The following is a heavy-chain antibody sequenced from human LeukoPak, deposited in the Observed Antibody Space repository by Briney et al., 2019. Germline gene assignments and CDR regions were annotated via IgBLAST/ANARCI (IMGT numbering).Heavy chain of an antibody. CDR2: ISGSGGST. Sequence: GGSLRLSCAASGFTFSSYAMSWVRQAPGKGLEWVSAISGSGGSTYYADSVKGRFTISRDNSKDTLYLQMNSLRAEDTAVYYCAKVRSYYYGMDVWGQGTTVTVSS. J-gene: IGHJ6*02. D-gene: IGHD3-10*01. CDR1: GFTFSSYA. V-gene: IGHV3-23*01. CDR3: AKVRSYYYGMDV.